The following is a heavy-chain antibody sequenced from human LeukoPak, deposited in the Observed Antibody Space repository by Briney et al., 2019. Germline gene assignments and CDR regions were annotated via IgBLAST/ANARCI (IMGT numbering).Heavy chain of an antibody. CDR2: IWDDGSSK. CDR3: AKPTRGSGSFLIDF. V-gene: IGHV3-33*06. CDR1: GFTFSSYG. J-gene: IGHJ4*02. D-gene: IGHD1-26*01. Sequence: GRSLRLTCAASGFTFSSYGMHWARQAPGKGLEWVAVIWDDGSSKYYGDSVKGRFTISRDNSKNTLYLQMNSLRAEDTAVYYCAKPTRGSGSFLIDFWGQGTLVTVSS.